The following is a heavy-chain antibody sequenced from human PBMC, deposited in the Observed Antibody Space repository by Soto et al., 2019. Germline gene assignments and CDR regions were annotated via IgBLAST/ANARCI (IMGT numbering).Heavy chain of an antibody. CDR2: ISYDGSNK. V-gene: IGHV3-30-3*01. Sequence: GGSLRLSCAASGFTFSSYAMHWVRQAPGKGLEWVAVISYDGSNKYYADSVRGRFTISRDNSKNTLYLQMNSLRAEYTAVYYCASPDDIQRPAHLVYFAYWGQGTLVTVSS. CDR1: GFTFSSYA. CDR3: ASPDDIQRPAHLVYFAY. J-gene: IGHJ4*02. D-gene: IGHD2-2*02.